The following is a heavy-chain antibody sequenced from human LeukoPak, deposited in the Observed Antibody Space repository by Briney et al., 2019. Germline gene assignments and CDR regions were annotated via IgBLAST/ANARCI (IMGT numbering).Heavy chain of an antibody. CDR3: ARHNGFDRGYYYYMDV. J-gene: IGHJ6*03. D-gene: IGHD3-9*01. CDR2: VYTSGIT. Sequence: SETLSLTCTVSGGFINSYYWSWIRQPAGKGLEWIGRVYTSGITNYNPSLRSRITMSVDTSKNQFSLKLTSVTAADTAVYDCARHNGFDRGYYYYMDVWGKGTTVTVSS. V-gene: IGHV4-4*07. CDR1: GGFINSYY.